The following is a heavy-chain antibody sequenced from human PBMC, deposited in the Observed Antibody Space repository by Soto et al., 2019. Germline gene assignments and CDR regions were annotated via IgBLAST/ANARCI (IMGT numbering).Heavy chain of an antibody. CDR1: GFVFSGSA. Sequence: EVPRLESGGGLVQLGGSLRLSCAASGFVFSGSAINWVRQTPGKGLEWVSSISNGAGSSTYYADSVKGWFTISRDNSKKPVFLQMTSLRGAETAVYYCANKRGATGNWFFDLWGRGTLVHVSS. CDR3: ANKRGATGNWFFDL. J-gene: IGHJ2*01. CDR2: ISNGAGSST. D-gene: IGHD1-26*01. V-gene: IGHV3-23*01.